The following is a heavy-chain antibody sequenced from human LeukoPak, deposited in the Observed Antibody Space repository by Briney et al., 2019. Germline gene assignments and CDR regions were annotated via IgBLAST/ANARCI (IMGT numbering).Heavy chain of an antibody. CDR2: IYYSGSN. D-gene: IGHD5-18*01. J-gene: IGHJ2*01. CDR3: ARGRMVDTAMVYNWYIDL. Sequence: PSETLSLTCTVSGGSICSYYWSWIRQPPGKGREGLGYIYYSGSNNYSPTPKTRVTISVDTSKTQFTLKMSSVTDADTAVYYCARGRMVDTAMVYNWYIDLWGRGTLVTVSS. V-gene: IGHV4-59*08. CDR1: GGSICSYY.